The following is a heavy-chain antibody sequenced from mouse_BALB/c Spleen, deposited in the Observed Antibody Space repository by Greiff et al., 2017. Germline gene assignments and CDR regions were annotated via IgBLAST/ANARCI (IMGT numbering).Heavy chain of an antibody. CDR1: GYTFTSYW. D-gene: IGHD1-1*01. J-gene: IGHJ2*01. V-gene: IGHV1-69*01. CDR3: ARIYYGSSFDY. CDR2: IDPSDSYT. Sequence: QVQLQQSGAELVMPGASVKLSCKASGYTFTSYWMHWVKQRPGQGLEWIGEIDPSDSYTNYNQKFKGKSTLTVDKSSSTAYMQLSSLTYEDSAVYYCARIYYGSSFDYWGQGTTLTVSS.